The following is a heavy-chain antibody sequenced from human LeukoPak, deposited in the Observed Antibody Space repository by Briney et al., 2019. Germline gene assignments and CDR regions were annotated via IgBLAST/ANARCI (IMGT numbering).Heavy chain of an antibody. J-gene: IGHJ4*02. CDR1: GGSFSGHY. CDR2: INHSGST. Sequence: SETLSLTCAVYGGSFSGHYWNWIRQPPGKGLEWIGEINHSGSTNYNPSLKSRVTMSVDTSKNQSSLKLSSVTAADTAVYYCARVDKQQLPGAYDYWGQGTLVTVSS. CDR3: ARVDKQQLPGAYDY. V-gene: IGHV4-34*01. D-gene: IGHD6-13*01.